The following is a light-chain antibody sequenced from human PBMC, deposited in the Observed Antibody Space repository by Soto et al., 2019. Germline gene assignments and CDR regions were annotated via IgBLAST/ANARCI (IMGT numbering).Light chain of an antibody. CDR2: FAS. J-gene: IGKJ4*01. Sequence: EIVMTQSPATLSVSPGEKATISCRASQSLNNNLAWYQQKPGQGPRLLIYFASTRATGIPARFSGSGSGTEFSLTISSLQSEDFASYYCHQYIAWPLTFGGGTKVETK. V-gene: IGKV3-15*01. CDR3: HQYIAWPLT. CDR1: QSLNNN.